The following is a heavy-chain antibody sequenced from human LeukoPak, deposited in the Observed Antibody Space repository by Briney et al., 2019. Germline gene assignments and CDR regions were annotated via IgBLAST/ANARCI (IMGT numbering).Heavy chain of an antibody. V-gene: IGHV1-18*04. D-gene: IGHD1-26*01. CDR3: ARSEGGPPLDNY. CDR1: GYTFTGYY. J-gene: IGHJ4*02. CDR2: ISAYNGNT. Sequence: ASVKVSCKASGYTFTGYYMHWVRQAPGQGLEWMGWISAYNGNTNYAQKLQGRVTMTTDTSTSTAYMELRSLRSDDTAVYYCARSEGGPPLDNYWGQGTLVTVSS.